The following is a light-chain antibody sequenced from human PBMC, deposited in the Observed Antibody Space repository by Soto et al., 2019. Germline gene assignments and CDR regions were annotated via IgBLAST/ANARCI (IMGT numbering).Light chain of an antibody. CDR2: EAS. J-gene: IGKJ4*01. CDR3: QQYTSYPLN. Sequence: DIQMTQSPSTLSGSVGDRVTITCRASQTISSWLAWYQQKPGKAPNLLIYEASSLESGVPSRFSGSGSGTEFTLTISSLQPEDFASFYCQQYTSYPLNFGGGTKVDIK. V-gene: IGKV1-5*03. CDR1: QTISSW.